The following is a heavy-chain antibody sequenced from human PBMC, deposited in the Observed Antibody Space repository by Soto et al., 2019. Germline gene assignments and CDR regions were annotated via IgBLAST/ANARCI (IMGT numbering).Heavy chain of an antibody. J-gene: IGHJ5*02. V-gene: IGHV4-59*01. Sequence: QVQLQESGPGLVKPSETLSLTCTVSGGSIGTYYWSWVRQPPGKGLEWIGFVHYSGSTQYHPSTMGRITISLDTSKNQFSLKLRSVTAADTAVYYCARESERGDLHDWFDPWGQGTLVTVSS. CDR3: ARESERGDLHDWFDP. D-gene: IGHD3-16*01. CDR2: VHYSGST. CDR1: GGSIGTYY.